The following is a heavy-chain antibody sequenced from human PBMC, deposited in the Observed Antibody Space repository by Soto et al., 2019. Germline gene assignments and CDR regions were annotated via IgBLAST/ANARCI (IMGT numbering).Heavy chain of an antibody. CDR1: GYMFTTYA. CDR2: INPANGKT. Sequence: ASVKVSCKASGYMFTTYAIHWVRQAPGHRLEWMAWINPANGKTKSSQKYQGRVTFTRDTSATTAYMELTSLTPEDTAVYYCARHSRQLLVLGTVDYWGQGTLVTVSS. D-gene: IGHD6-19*01. J-gene: IGHJ4*02. CDR3: ARHSRQLLVLGTVDY. V-gene: IGHV1-3*01.